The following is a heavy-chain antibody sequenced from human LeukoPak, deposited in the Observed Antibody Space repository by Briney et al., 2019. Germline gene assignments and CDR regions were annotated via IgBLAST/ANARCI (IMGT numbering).Heavy chain of an antibody. CDR1: GFTVSSNY. CDR3: ARVGYTGTWYSSPPFDY. D-gene: IGHD6-13*01. J-gene: IGHJ4*02. V-gene: IGHV3-66*01. CDR2: IYSGGST. Sequence: GGSLRLSCAVSGFTVSSNYMSWVRQAPGKGLEWVSIIYSGGSTYYADSVKGRFAISRDNSKNTLYVRMNSLRAEDTAVYYCARVGYTGTWYSSPPFDYWGQGTLVTVSS.